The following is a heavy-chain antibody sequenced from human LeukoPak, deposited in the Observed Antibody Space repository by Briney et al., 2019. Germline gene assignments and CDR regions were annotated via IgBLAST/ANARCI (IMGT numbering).Heavy chain of an antibody. Sequence: PGGSLRLSCAASGFTFTGKPMSGAGRPQGKGRKWVSAFSGSGGSTYYADSVKGRFTISRDNSKNTLYLQMNSLRAEDTAVYYCAKGRMTYYYDSSGLTVFDPWGQGTLVTVSS. V-gene: IGHV3-23*01. D-gene: IGHD3-22*01. CDR1: GFTFTGKP. CDR2: FSGSGGST. J-gene: IGHJ5*02. CDR3: AKGRMTYYYDSSGLTVFDP.